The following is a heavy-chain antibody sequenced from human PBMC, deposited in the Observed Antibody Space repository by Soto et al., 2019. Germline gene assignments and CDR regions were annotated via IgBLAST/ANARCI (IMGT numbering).Heavy chain of an antibody. CDR2: IYFTGTT. J-gene: IGHJ4*02. V-gene: IGHV4-59*01. CDR3: ARDRDYYDSSGLLY. CDR1: GGSINSYH. Sequence: SETLSLTCTVSGGSINSYHWSWIRQPPGKGLEWIGYIYFTGTTNCNPSLKSRVTISVDTSKNQFSLKLTSVSAADTAVYYCARDRDYYDSSGLLYWGQGTLVTVSS. D-gene: IGHD3-22*01.